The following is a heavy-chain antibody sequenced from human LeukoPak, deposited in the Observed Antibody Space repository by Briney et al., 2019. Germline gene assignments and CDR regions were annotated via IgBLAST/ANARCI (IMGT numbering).Heavy chain of an antibody. CDR2: IYYSGST. V-gene: IGHV4-59*08. D-gene: IGHD3-16*01. CDR3: ASGGSLGDYYFDY. Sequence: SETLSLTCTVSGGSISSYYWSWIRQPPGKGLEWIGYIYYSGSTNYNPSLKSRVTISVDTSKNQFSLKLSSVTAADTAVYYCASGGSLGDYYFDYWGQGTLVTVSS. CDR1: GGSISSYY. J-gene: IGHJ4*02.